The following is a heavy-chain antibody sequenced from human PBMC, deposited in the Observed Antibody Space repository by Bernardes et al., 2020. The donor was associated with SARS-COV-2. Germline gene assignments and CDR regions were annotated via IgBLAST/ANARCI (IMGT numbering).Heavy chain of an antibody. V-gene: IGHV3-21*01. J-gene: IGHJ6*02. Sequence: GGSLRLSCAATGFTFSSYSMNWVRQAPGKGLEWVSSISSSSSYIYYADSVKGRFTISKDNAKNSLYLQMNSLRAEDTAVYYCQAVVTDPLYYYYGMDVWGQGTTVTVSS. CDR3: QAVVTDPLYYYYGMDV. CDR2: ISSSSSYI. CDR1: GFTFSSYS. D-gene: IGHD2-21*02.